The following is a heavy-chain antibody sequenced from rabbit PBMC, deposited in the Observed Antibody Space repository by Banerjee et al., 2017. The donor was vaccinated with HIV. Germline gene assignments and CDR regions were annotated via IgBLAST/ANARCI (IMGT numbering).Heavy chain of an antibody. V-gene: IGHV1S45*01. D-gene: IGHD4-1*01. J-gene: IGHJ4*01. CDR3: ARDLAGVIGWNFNL. CDR1: GIDFSNYG. Sequence: ELVESGGGLVQPGGSLTLSCKASGIDFSNYGISWVRQAPGKGPEWIACINSSSGNTVYATWAKGRFTISKTSSTTVTLQMTSLTAADTATYFCARDLAGVIGWNFNLWGPGTLVTVS. CDR2: INSSSGNT.